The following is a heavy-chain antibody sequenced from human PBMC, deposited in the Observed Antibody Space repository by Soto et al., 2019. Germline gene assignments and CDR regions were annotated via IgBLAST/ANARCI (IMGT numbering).Heavy chain of an antibody. V-gene: IGHV2-26*01. D-gene: IGHD6-19*01. CDR3: XXXXXXVAVSPWFDP. CDR2: IDSSGEK. Sequence: QVTLKESGPVLVKPTETLTLRCSVSGLSITDSEMGVSWIRQPSGKALEWLAHIDSSGEKSYRTFLKSRLTISKDTSKSQXXXXXXXXXXXXXXXXXXXXXXXXVAVSPWFDPWGQGILVTVSS. J-gene: IGHJ5*02. CDR1: GLSITDSEMG.